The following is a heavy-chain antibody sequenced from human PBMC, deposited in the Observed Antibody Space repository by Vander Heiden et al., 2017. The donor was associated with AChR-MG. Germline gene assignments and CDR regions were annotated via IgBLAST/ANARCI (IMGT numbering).Heavy chain of an antibody. CDR1: GGTFSSYA. CDR3: ARTPLGTGSYYFDY. CDR2: IIPIFGTA. Sequence: QVQLVQSGAEVKKPGSSATVSCKAYGGTFSSYAISGVRQAPGQGLEWMGGIIPIFGTANYAQKCQGRVTITADKSTSTAYMELSSLRSEDTAVYYCARTPLGTGSYYFDYWGQGTLVTVSS. J-gene: IGHJ4*02. V-gene: IGHV1-69*06. D-gene: IGHD1-1*01.